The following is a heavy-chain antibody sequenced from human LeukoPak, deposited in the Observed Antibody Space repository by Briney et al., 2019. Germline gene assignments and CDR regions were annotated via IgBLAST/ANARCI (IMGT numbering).Heavy chain of an antibody. V-gene: IGHV4-59*01. CDR2: IYYSGST. J-gene: IGHJ4*02. CDR1: GGSISSYY. CDR3: ARGGIVATLFDY. D-gene: IGHD5-12*01. Sequence: SETLSLTCAVSGGSISSYYWSWIRQPPGKGLEWIGYIYYSGSTNYNPSLKSRVTISVDTSKNQFSLKLSSVTAADTAVYYCARGGIVATLFDYWGQGTLVTVSS.